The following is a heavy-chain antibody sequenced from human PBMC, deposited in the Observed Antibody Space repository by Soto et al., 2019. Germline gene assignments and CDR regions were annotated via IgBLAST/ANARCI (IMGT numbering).Heavy chain of an antibody. V-gene: IGHV3-7*03. D-gene: IGHD6-6*01. Sequence: XESLLLSCAASGFTFSSYWMSWVRQAPGKGLEWVANIRQDGSDKYYVDSVKGRFTISRDNAKNSLFLQMNSLRADDTAVYYCAREVYGSSSDPDSWGQGTLVTVSS. J-gene: IGHJ5*01. CDR3: AREVYGSSSDPDS. CDR2: IRQDGSDK. CDR1: GFTFSSYW.